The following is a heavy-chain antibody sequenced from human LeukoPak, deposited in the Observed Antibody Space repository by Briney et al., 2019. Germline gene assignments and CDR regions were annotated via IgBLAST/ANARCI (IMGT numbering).Heavy chain of an antibody. D-gene: IGHD2-21*02. CDR2: IYSSGST. J-gene: IGHJ4*02. Sequence: PSETLSLTCTVSGGSISNYYWSWIRQPAGKGLEWIGRIYSSGSTDYNPSLKSRVTMSVDTSKSQFSLKLTSVTAADTAVYHCARDVAVSYCGGDCLPDYWGQGTLVTVSS. V-gene: IGHV4-4*07. CDR1: GGSISNYY. CDR3: ARDVAVSYCGGDCLPDY.